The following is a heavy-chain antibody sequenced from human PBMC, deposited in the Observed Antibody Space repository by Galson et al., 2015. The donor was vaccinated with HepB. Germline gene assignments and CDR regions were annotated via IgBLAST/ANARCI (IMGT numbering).Heavy chain of an antibody. CDR1: GFTFGDYG. CDR2: ISFAGNEK. CDR3: AKDPGGDCGGPRCPTYYYMDV. Sequence: SLRLSCAASGFTFGDYGMHWVRQAPGKGLEGVAVISFAGNEKFYGDSVKGRFTVSRENSKNTLYLHMNSLRVEDTAVYYCAKDPGGDCGGPRCPTYYYMDVWGKGTTVTVSS. J-gene: IGHJ6*03. D-gene: IGHD2-21*01. V-gene: IGHV3-30*18.